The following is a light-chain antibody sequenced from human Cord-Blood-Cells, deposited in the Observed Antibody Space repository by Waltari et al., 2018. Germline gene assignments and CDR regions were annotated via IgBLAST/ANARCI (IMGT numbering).Light chain of an antibody. CDR3: QQSYSTPRT. Sequence: DIRMTQSPSSLSASVGDRVTITCRASQSISSYLNSYQQKPGKAPKLLIYAASSLQSGVPSRFSGSGSGTDFTLTISSLQPEDVATYYCQQSYSTPRTFGPGTKVEIK. J-gene: IGKJ3*01. CDR1: QSISSY. CDR2: AAS. V-gene: IGKV1-39*01.